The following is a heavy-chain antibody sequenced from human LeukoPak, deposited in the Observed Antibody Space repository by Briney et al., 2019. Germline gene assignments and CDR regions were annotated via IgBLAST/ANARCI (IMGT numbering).Heavy chain of an antibody. D-gene: IGHD6-6*01. CDR2: IKQDGSEK. CDR3: ARDIAARPFDY. Sequence: GGSLRLSCAASGFTFSSYWMSWVRQSPGKGLAWVANIKQDGSEKYYVDSVKGRFTISRDNAKNSLYLQMNSLRAEDTAVYYCARDIAARPFDYWGQGTLVTVSS. V-gene: IGHV3-7*01. CDR1: GFTFSSYW. J-gene: IGHJ4*02.